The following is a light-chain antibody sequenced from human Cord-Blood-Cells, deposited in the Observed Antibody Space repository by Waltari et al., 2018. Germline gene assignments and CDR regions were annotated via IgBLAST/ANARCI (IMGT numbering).Light chain of an antibody. CDR3: SSYAGSNNLV. CDR2: EVS. J-gene: IGLJ3*02. CDR1: SSDVGGYNY. V-gene: IGLV2-8*01. Sequence: QSALTQPPSASGSPGQSVTISCTGTSSDVGGYNYVSWYQQHRGKAPKLMICEVSKRPSGVPDRFSGSKSGNTASLTVSGLQAEDEADYYCSSYAGSNNLVFGGGTTLTVL.